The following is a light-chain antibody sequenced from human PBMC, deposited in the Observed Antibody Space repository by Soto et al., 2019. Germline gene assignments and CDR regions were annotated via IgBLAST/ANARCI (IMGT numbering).Light chain of an antibody. CDR3: QQLNSFPFI. CDR2: AAS. J-gene: IGKJ5*01. V-gene: IGKV1-9*01. Sequence: DIQLTQSPSFLSASVGDRVTITCRASQAIDTYLAWYQQKPGKAPKLLIHAASLLQSGVPSRFSGSGSGTEFTLTINSLQPEDLASYYCQQLNSFPFIFGQGTRLEIK. CDR1: QAIDTY.